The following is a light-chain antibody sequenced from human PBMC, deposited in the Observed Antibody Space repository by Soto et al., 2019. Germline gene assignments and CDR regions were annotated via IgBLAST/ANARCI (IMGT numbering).Light chain of an antibody. CDR1: SSDVGSHNY. Sequence: QSVPTQPASVSGTPGQSITISCTGTSSDVGSHNYVSWYQHHPGKAPRLIIYEVSNRPSGLSNRFSGSKSGNTASLTISGLQAEDEADYYCGSYTSQSTVVFGTGTKVTVL. CDR2: EVS. J-gene: IGLJ1*01. V-gene: IGLV2-14*01. CDR3: GSYTSQSTVV.